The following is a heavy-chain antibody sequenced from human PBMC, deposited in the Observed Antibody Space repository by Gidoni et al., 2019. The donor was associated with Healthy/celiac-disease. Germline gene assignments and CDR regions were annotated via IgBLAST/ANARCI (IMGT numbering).Heavy chain of an antibody. D-gene: IGHD6-6*01. Sequence: QVQLQASGPGLVKPSQTLSLTCPVSGGSSSSGSYYWSWRRQPPGKGMEWIGRIYTSGCTTYNPALKSLVTISVDTSKNQFSLKLSSVTAADTAVYYCARSEHSSSSGGLVNWFDPWGQGTLVTVSS. V-gene: IGHV4-61*02. CDR2: IYTSGCT. J-gene: IGHJ5*02. CDR1: GGSSSSGSYY. CDR3: ARSEHSSSSGGLVNWFDP.